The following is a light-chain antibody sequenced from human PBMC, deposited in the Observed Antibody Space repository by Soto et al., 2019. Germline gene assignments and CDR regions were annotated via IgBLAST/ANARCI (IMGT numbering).Light chain of an antibody. Sequence: QSALTQPPSVSGSPGQSITISCTGTSSDVGAYNHVSWYQQHSGKAPKLIIYDVTKRPSGVPDRFSGSKAGDTASLTISGLQAEDEAGYYCCSFAGSPSHYVFGTGTKVTVL. CDR3: CSFAGSPSHYV. CDR2: DVT. J-gene: IGLJ1*01. V-gene: IGLV2-11*01. CDR1: SSDVGAYNH.